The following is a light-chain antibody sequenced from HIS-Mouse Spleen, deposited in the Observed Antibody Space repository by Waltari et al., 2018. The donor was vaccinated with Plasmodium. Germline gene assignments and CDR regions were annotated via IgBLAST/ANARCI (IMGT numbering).Light chain of an antibody. CDR3: QVWDSSTANVV. Sequence: SYELTQPLSVSVALGQTAPIPCGGNNIGSKNVPLYQQKAGQAPGLVIYRDRNRPSGIPERFSGSNSGNTATLTISRAQAGDEADYYCQVWDSSTANVVFGGGTKLTVL. CDR2: RDR. J-gene: IGLJ2*01. V-gene: IGLV3-9*01. CDR1: NIGSKN.